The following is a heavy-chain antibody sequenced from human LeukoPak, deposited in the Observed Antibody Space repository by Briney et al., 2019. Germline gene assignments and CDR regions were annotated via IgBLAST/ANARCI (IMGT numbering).Heavy chain of an antibody. CDR3: ARCHSSSWYGWFDP. J-gene: IGHJ5*02. V-gene: IGHV4-34*01. CDR1: GGSFSGYY. D-gene: IGHD6-13*01. Sequence: SETLSLTCAVYGGSFSGYYWSWIRQPPGKGLEWIEEINHSGSTNYNPSLKSRVTISVDTSKNQFSLKLSSVTAADTAVYYCARCHSSSWYGWFDPWGQGTLVTVSS. CDR2: INHSGST.